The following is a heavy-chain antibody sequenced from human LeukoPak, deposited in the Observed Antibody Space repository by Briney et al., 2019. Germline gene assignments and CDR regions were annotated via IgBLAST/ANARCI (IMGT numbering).Heavy chain of an antibody. CDR1: GFTFSSYW. D-gene: IGHD6-13*01. V-gene: IGHV3-7*01. Sequence: GGSLRLSCAASGFTFSSYWMSWVRQSPGKGLEWVANINQDGSENHYVDSVKGRFTISRDNAKNSVFVQMNGLRVEDTAVYYCVSAGGSSWSDFWGQGTLVTVSS. CDR2: INQDGSEN. J-gene: IGHJ4*02. CDR3: VSAGGSSWSDF.